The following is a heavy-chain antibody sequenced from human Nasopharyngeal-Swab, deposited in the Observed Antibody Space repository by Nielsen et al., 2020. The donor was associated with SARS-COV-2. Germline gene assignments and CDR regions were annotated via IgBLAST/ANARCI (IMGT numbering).Heavy chain of an antibody. D-gene: IGHD3-22*01. CDR1: DITFSSYS. J-gene: IGHJ4*02. Sequence: GASLKISCAASDITFSSYSMNWVRQAPGKGLEWVSYISSSSSTIYYADSVKGRFTISRDNAKNSLYLQMNSLRAEDTAVYYCTTDQGVYVSSGYYNYWGQGTLVTVSS. V-gene: IGHV3-48*04. CDR2: ISSSSSTI. CDR3: TTDQGVYVSSGYYNY.